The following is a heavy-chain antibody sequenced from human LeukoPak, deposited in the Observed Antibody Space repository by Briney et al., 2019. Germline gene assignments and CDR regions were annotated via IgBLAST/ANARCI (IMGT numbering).Heavy chain of an antibody. CDR1: GFTFSRDA. J-gene: IGHJ4*02. Sequence: GGSLRFSCAAAGFTFSRDAIHWVRQGPGKGLEWVSYIAHHGSNKYYAASVKGRFTISRNNSKRTMYLQMDSLRADDTAVYYCAKDGSWPCTDWGQGTLVTVSS. CDR2: IAHHGSNK. CDR3: AKDGSWPCTD. D-gene: IGHD3-10*01. V-gene: IGHV3-30*02.